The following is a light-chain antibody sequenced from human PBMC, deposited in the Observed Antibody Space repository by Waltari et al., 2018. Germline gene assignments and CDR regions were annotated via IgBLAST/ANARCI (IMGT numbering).Light chain of an antibody. CDR1: SGHSNYA. CDR3: QTWDTDIHVV. CDR2: LNSDGSH. J-gene: IGLJ2*01. V-gene: IGLV4-69*01. Sequence: QLVLTQSPSASASLGASVKLTCTLSSGHSNYAIAWHQQQPKKAPRYLMKLNSDGSHTKGDGIPDRFSGSSSGAERFLTISSLQSEDEGDYYCQTWDTDIHVVFGGGTKLIVL.